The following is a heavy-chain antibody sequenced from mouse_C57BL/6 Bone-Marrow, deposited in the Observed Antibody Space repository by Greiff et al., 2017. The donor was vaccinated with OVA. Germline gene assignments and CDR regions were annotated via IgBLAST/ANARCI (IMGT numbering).Heavy chain of an antibody. D-gene: IGHD5-1-1*01. CDR2: ISSGSSTI. CDR1: GFTFSDYG. V-gene: IGHV5-17*01. CDR3: ARIHTPWYFDV. J-gene: IGHJ1*03. Sequence: EVKLVESGGGLVKPGGSLKLSCAASGFTFSDYGMHWVRQAPEKGLEWVAYISSGSSTIYYADTAKGRFTISRDNAKNTLFLQMTSLRSEDTAMYYCARIHTPWYFDVWGTGTTVTVSS.